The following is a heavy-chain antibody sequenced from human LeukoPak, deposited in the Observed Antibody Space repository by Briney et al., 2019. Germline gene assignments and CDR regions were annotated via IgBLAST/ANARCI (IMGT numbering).Heavy chain of an antibody. V-gene: IGHV4-39*02. CDR2: IYYSGST. J-gene: IGHJ4*02. Sequence: SETLSLTCTVSGGSISSSSYYWGWIRQPPGKGLEWIGSIYYSGSTYYNPSLKSRVTISVDTSKNQFSLKLSSVTAADTAVYYCAKDTVVAVAGTFDYWGQGTLVTVSS. CDR3: AKDTVVAVAGTFDY. D-gene: IGHD6-19*01. CDR1: GGSISSSSYY.